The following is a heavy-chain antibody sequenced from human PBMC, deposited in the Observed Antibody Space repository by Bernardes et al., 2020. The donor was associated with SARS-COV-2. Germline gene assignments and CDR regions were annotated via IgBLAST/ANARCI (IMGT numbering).Heavy chain of an antibody. Sequence: ASVKVSCKASGYIFTSYDISWVRQAPGQGLEWMGWTSAYYGNTNYAQNFQGRLTVTTDTSTATAYMELRSLRSDDTAVYYCARDYYGSGSYDYWGQGTLVTVSS. CDR1: GYIFTSYD. D-gene: IGHD3-10*01. V-gene: IGHV1-18*01. J-gene: IGHJ4*02. CDR2: TSAYYGNT. CDR3: ARDYYGSGSYDY.